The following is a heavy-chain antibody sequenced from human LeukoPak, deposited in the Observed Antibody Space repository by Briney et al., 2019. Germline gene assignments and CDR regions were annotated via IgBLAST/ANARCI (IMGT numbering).Heavy chain of an antibody. CDR1: GDSVSSNSAA. CDR3: ARCSLWFGELSGFDP. CDR2: TYYRSKWYN. D-gene: IGHD3-10*01. Sequence: SQTLSLTCAISGDSVSSNSAAWNWIRQSPSRGLEWLGRTYYRSKWYNDYAVSVKSRITINPDTSKNQFSLQLNSVTPVDTAVYYCARCSLWFGELSGFDPWGQGTLVTVSS. J-gene: IGHJ5*02. V-gene: IGHV6-1*01.